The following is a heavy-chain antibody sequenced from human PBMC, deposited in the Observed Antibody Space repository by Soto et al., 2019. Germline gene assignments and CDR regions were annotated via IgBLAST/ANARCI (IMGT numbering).Heavy chain of an antibody. CDR2: ISGSDGKT. V-gene: IGHV3-23*01. CDR1: GFSFGSYA. CDR3: ARWSYLDY. Sequence: PGGSLRLSCAASGFSFGSYALSWVRQAPGKGLEWVSTISGSDGKTSYADSVKGRFSISRDTSQSTLYLQMNSLRADDTAIYYCARWSYLDYWGQGTRVTVSS. J-gene: IGHJ4*02. D-gene: IGHD3-3*01.